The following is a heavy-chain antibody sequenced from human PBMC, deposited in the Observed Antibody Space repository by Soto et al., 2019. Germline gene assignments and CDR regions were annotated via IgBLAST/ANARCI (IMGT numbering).Heavy chain of an antibody. CDR3: TRAYGPFGY. CDR2: IRSKAYGGTT. V-gene: IGHV3-49*04. J-gene: IGHJ4*02. CDR1: RLTFGDYA. D-gene: IGHD4-17*01. Sequence: GGSLRLSCTASRLTFGDYAMSWVRQAPGKGLEWVGFIRSKAYGGTTEYAASVKGRFTISRDDSKSIAYLQMNSLKTEDTAVYYCTRAYGPFGYWGQGTLVTVSS.